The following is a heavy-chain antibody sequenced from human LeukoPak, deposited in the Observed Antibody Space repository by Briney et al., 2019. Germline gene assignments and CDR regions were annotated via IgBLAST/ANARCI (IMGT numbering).Heavy chain of an antibody. J-gene: IGHJ5*02. V-gene: IGHV1-18*01. Sequence: GASVKVSRKASGYTFTSYGISWVRQAPGHGLEWMGWISAYNGNTNYAQKLQGRVTMTTDTSTSTAYMELRSLRSDDTAVYYCARDSGLRFLEWLFDPWGQGTLVTVSS. D-gene: IGHD3-3*01. CDR1: GYTFTSYG. CDR2: ISAYNGNT. CDR3: ARDSGLRFLEWLFDP.